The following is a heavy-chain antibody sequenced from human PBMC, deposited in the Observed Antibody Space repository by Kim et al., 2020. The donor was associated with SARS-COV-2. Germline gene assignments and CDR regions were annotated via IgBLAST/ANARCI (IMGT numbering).Heavy chain of an antibody. D-gene: IGHD2-21*02. J-gene: IGHJ6*02. CDR2: ISYDGSNK. Sequence: GGSLRLSCAASGFTFSSYAMHWVRQAPGKGLEWVAVISYDGSNKYYADSVKGRFTISRDNSKNTLYLQMNSLRAEDTAVYYCARDQLGDCGGDCYPTDYYYYGMDVWGQGTTVTVSS. CDR3: ARDQLGDCGGDCYPTDYYYYGMDV. V-gene: IGHV3-30*04. CDR1: GFTFSSYA.